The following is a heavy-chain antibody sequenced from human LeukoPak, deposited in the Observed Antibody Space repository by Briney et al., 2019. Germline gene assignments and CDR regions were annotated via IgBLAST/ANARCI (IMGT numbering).Heavy chain of an antibody. CDR2: ISSGGST. CDR1: GFTVSSNY. Sequence: GGSLRLSCAASGFTVSSNYMSWVRQARGKGLEWGSVISSGGSTYYADSVKGRFTISRDNSKNTLYLQMNSLRSEDTAVYYCAREDYGRSRYYYGMDVWGQGTTVTGSS. CDR3: AREDYGRSRYYYGMDV. J-gene: IGHJ6*02. V-gene: IGHV3-66*01. D-gene: IGHD4-17*01.